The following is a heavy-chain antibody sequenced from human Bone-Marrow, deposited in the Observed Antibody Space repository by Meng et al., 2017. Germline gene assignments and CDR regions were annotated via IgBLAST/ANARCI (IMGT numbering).Heavy chain of an antibody. V-gene: IGHV4-34*01. Sequence: SETLSLTCVLSGGSFGGYSWGWIRQPPGKGLEWIGELTYSGSTNYNPSLKSRLTISVDTSKSHFSLNLTSVTAADTAVYYCSSLDYYDSSGYYYHRYFQHWGQGTLVTVSS. CDR1: GGSFGGYS. J-gene: IGHJ1*01. CDR3: SSLDYYDSSGYYYHRYFQH. CDR2: LTYSGST. D-gene: IGHD3-22*01.